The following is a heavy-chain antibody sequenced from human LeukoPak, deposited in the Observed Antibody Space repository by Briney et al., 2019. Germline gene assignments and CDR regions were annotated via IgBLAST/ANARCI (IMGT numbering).Heavy chain of an antibody. CDR3: AKSRYHFDY. CDR1: GFTFSSYG. Sequence: GRSLRLSCAASGFTFSSYGMHWVRQAPGKGLEWVAVRSYDGSNKYYADSVKGRFTISRDNSKNTLYLQMNSLRAEDTAVYYCAKSRYHFDYWGRGTLVTVSS. CDR2: RSYDGSNK. V-gene: IGHV3-30*18. D-gene: IGHD3-9*01. J-gene: IGHJ4*02.